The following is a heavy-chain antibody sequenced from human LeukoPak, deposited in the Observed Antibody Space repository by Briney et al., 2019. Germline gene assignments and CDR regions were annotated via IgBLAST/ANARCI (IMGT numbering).Heavy chain of an antibody. Sequence: GGSLRLSCAASGFTFSSYAMSWVRQAPGKGLEWVSAISGSGGSTYYSDSVKGRFIISRDNSKNTLYLQMNSLRAEDTAVYYCAKDHTPGLADYWGQGTLVTVSS. CDR2: ISGSGGST. CDR1: GFTFSSYA. CDR3: AKDHTPGLADY. J-gene: IGHJ4*02. V-gene: IGHV3-23*01. D-gene: IGHD2-2*02.